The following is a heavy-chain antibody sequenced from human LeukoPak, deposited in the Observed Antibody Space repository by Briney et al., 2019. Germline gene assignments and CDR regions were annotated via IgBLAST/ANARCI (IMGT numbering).Heavy chain of an antibody. CDR3: AKDYYDSSGTDY. CDR1: GFTFSSYW. Sequence: PGGSLRLSCAASGFTFSSYWMSWVRQAPGKGLEWVAVIWYDGSNKYYADSVKGRFTISRDNSKNTLYLQMNSLRAEDTAVYYCAKDYYDSSGTDYWGQGTLVTVSS. V-gene: IGHV3-33*06. D-gene: IGHD3-22*01. J-gene: IGHJ4*02. CDR2: IWYDGSNK.